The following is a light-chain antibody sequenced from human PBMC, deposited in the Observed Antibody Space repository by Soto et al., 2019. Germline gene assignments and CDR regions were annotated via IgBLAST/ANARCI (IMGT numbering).Light chain of an antibody. CDR3: QQYNSHS. J-gene: IGKJ4*01. CDR2: DAS. CDR1: QSISSW. V-gene: IGKV1-5*01. Sequence: DIQMSQSPSTLSASVGDRVTITCRASQSISSWLAWYQQKPGKAPKLLIYDASSLESGVPSRFSGSGSGTEFTLTISSLQPDDFATYYCQQYNSHSFGGGTKVDI.